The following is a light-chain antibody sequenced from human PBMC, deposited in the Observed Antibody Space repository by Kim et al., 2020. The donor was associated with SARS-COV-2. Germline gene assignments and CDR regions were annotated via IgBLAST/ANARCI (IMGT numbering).Light chain of an antibody. Sequence: ASVGDRVTLTCQASQDISNYLNWYQQKPGKAPNLVIFDAANLQAGVPSRFSGRGSGTHFPFTIRGLQPEDIATYYCQQYDKLPLTFGGGTKVDIK. CDR2: DAA. V-gene: IGKV1-33*01. CDR3: QQYDKLPLT. CDR1: QDISNY. J-gene: IGKJ4*01.